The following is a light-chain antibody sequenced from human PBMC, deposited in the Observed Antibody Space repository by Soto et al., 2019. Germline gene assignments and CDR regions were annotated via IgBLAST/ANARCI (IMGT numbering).Light chain of an antibody. V-gene: IGKV4-1*01. CDR1: QSVLYSSNNKNY. CDR2: WAS. CDR3: QQYYSTPPT. J-gene: IGKJ4*01. Sequence: DTVMTQSPASLAVSLGERATINCKSSQSVLYSSNNKNYLAWYQQKPGQPPKLLIYWASTRESGVADRFSGSGSGTDFTLTISSLQAEDVAVYHCQQYYSTPPTFGGGTKVEIK.